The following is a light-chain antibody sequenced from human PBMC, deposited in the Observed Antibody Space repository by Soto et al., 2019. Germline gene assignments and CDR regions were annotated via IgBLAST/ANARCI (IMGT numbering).Light chain of an antibody. CDR1: QSVSSNQ. CDR2: GAS. V-gene: IGKV3-20*01. J-gene: IGKJ1*01. Sequence: EIVLTQSPGTLSLSPGERATLSCRASQSVSSNQLAWYQQKPGQAPRLLIYGASSRATGIADRFSGSGSGTDFTLTISRLEPEDFAVYYCQQYGGSSTFGQGTKVEIQ. CDR3: QQYGGSST.